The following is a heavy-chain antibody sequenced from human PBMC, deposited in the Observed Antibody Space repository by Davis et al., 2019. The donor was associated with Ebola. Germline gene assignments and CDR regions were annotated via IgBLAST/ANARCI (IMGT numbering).Heavy chain of an antibody. CDR2: ISAYNGNT. CDR1: GYTFTSYG. J-gene: IGHJ6*04. CDR3: ARGAVDWLPRYYYYGMDV. D-gene: IGHD3-9*01. V-gene: IGHV1-18*01. Sequence: AASVKVSCKASGYTFTSYGISWVRQAPGQGLEWMGWISAYNGNTNYAQKLQGRVTMTTDTSTSTAYMELRSLRSDDTAVYYCARGAVDWLPRYYYYGMDVWGKGTTVTVSS.